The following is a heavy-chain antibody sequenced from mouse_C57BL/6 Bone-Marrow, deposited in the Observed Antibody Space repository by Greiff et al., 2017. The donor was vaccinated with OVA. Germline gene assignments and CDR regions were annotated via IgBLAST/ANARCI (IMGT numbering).Heavy chain of an antibody. V-gene: IGHV5-17*01. CDR3: ARPYYYGSSPYYFDC. Sequence: EVQGVESGGGLVKPGGSLKLSCAASGFTFSDYGMHWVRQAPEKGLEWVAYISSGSSTIYYADTVKGRFTISRDNAKNTLFLQMTSLRSEDTAMYYCARPYYYGSSPYYFDCWGQGTTLTVSS. CDR1: GFTFSDYG. CDR2: ISSGSSTI. J-gene: IGHJ2*01. D-gene: IGHD1-1*01.